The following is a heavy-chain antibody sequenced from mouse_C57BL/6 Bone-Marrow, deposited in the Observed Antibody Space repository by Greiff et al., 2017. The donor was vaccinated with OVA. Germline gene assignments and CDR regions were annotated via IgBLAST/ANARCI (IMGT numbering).Heavy chain of an antibody. CDR3: ARWGDMVTTWYFDV. CDR2: INPNYGTT. V-gene: IGHV1-39*01. Sequence: EVQLVESGPELVKPGASVKISCKASGYSFTDYNMNWVKQSNGKSLEWIGVINPNYGTTSYNQKFKGKATLTVDQSSSTAYMQLNSLTSEDSAVYYCARWGDMVTTWYFDVWGTGTTVTVSS. J-gene: IGHJ1*03. D-gene: IGHD2-2*01. CDR1: GYSFTDYN.